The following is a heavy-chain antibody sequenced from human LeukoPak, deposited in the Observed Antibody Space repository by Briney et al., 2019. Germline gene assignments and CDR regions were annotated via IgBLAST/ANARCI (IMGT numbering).Heavy chain of an antibody. Sequence: ASVKVSCKASGYTFTSYYMHWVRQAPGQGLEWMGIINPSGGSTSYAQKFQGRVTMTTDTSTITVCMELSSLRSEDTAVYYCARWTTTYLDYWGQGTLVTVSS. CDR2: INPSGGST. D-gene: IGHD4-11*01. J-gene: IGHJ4*02. CDR3: ARWTTTYLDY. CDR1: GYTFTSYY. V-gene: IGHV1-46*01.